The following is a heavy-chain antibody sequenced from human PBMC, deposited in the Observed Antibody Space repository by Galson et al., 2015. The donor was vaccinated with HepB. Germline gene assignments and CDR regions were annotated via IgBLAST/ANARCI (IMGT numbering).Heavy chain of an antibody. CDR3: ARHGACKIRGSICKGLYPFDH. Sequence: CAISGDSVFTNGVAWNWIRQSPSRGLGWLGRTYYRSTWRHDYAVSVESRITINLDTSVNHFSLTLNSVTAADTGVYYCARHGACKIRGSICKGLYPFDHWGQGAMVTVSS. CDR2: TYYRSTWRH. D-gene: IGHD3-10*01. J-gene: IGHJ4*02. CDR1: GDSVFTNGVA. V-gene: IGHV6-1*01.